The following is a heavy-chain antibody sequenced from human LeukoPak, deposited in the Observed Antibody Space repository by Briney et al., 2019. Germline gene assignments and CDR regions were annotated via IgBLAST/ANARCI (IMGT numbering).Heavy chain of an antibody. J-gene: IGHJ4*02. CDR2: INPNSGGT. D-gene: IGHD5-18*01. CDR1: GYTFTGYY. Sequence: EASVKVSCKASGYTFTGYYMHWVRQAPGQGLEGMGWINPNSGGTNYAQKFPGRVTMTRDTSISTAYMELSRLRSDDTAVYYCARDLLAVDTAMVTWGLNYWGQGTLVTVSS. V-gene: IGHV1-2*02. CDR3: ARDLLAVDTAMVTWGLNY.